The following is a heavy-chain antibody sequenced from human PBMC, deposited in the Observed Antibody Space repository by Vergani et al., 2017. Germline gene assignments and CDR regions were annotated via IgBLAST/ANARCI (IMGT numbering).Heavy chain of an antibody. Sequence: QVQLQESGPGLVKPSQTLSLTCTVSGGSISSGSYYWSWSRQPAGKGLEWIGLIYTSGSTNYNPSLKSRVTISVDTSKNQFSLKLSSVTAADTAVYYCAGVWFGEEVWFDPWGQGTLVTVSS. CDR2: IYTSGST. CDR3: AGVWFGEEVWFDP. J-gene: IGHJ5*02. V-gene: IGHV4-61*02. CDR1: GGSISSGSYY. D-gene: IGHD3-10*01.